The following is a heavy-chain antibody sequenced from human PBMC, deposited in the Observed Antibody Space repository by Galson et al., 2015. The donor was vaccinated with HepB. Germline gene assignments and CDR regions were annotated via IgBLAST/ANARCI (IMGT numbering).Heavy chain of an antibody. D-gene: IGHD3-10*01. Sequence: SLRLSCPASGFTFSSYWMNWVRQAPGKGLEWVAHINQDGSSNYYVDSVKGRFTISRANAQDSVDLQLDSLRAEDTAVYYCARRISLVRGIITKPDYYYGMDVWGQGTTVTVAS. CDR2: INQDGSSN. J-gene: IGHJ6*02. CDR3: ARRISLVRGIITKPDYYYGMDV. V-gene: IGHV3-7*03. CDR1: GFTFSSYW.